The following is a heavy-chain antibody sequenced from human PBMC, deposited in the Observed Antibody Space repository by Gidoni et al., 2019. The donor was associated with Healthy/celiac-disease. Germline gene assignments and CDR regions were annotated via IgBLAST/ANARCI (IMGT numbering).Heavy chain of an antibody. CDR3: ARFSSGWYTGYYYYYMDV. CDR1: GGSFSGYY. Sequence: QVQLQQWGAGLLKPSETLSLTCAVYGGSFSGYYWSWIRQPPGKGLEWIGEINHSGRTNYNPSLKSRVTISVDTSKNQFSLKLSSVTAADTAVYYCARFSSGWYTGYYYYYMDVWGKGTTVTVSS. J-gene: IGHJ6*03. V-gene: IGHV4-34*01. D-gene: IGHD6-19*01. CDR2: INHSGRT.